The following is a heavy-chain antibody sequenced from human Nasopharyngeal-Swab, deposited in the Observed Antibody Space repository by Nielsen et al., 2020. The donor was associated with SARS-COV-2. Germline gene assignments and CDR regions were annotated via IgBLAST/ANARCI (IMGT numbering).Heavy chain of an antibody. CDR3: ARFYYDNSGPRGFDY. V-gene: IGHV3-48*02. D-gene: IGHD3-22*01. CDR2: ISSSSTI. CDR1: GFTFSSYS. J-gene: IGHJ4*02. Sequence: GESLKISCAASGFTFSSYSMNWVRQAPGKGLEWVSYISSSSTIYYADSVKGRFTISRDNAKNSLYLQMSSLRDEDTAVYYCARFYYDNSGPRGFDYWGQGTLVTVSS.